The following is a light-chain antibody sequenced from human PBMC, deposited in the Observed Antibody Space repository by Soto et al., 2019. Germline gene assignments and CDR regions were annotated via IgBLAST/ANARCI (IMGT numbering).Light chain of an antibody. CDR3: ETWDSNSVV. J-gene: IGLJ2*01. CDR2: IEATGGC. V-gene: IGLV4-60*03. CDR1: SGHSNYI. Sequence: QAVVTQSSSASASLGSSVKLTCTLSSGHSNYIIAWHQQQPGKAPRYLMKIEATGGCSRGIGAPDRFSGSSSGADRYLTISNVQSADEAAYYCETWDSNSVVFGGGTKLTVL.